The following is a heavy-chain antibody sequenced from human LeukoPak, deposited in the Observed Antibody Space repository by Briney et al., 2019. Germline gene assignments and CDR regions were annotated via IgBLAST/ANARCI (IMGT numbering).Heavy chain of an antibody. D-gene: IGHD2-15*01. V-gene: IGHV4-38-2*02. Sequence: PSETLSLTCTVSGYSISSGYYWGWIRQPPGKGLEWIGSIYHSGSTYYNPSLKSRVTISVDTSKNQFSLKLSSVTAADTAVYYCARDDCSGGSCYSGFDYWGQGTLVTVSS. J-gene: IGHJ4*02. CDR1: GYSISSGYY. CDR2: IYHSGST. CDR3: ARDDCSGGSCYSGFDY.